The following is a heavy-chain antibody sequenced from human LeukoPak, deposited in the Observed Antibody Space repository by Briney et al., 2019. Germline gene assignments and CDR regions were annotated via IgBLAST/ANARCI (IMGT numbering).Heavy chain of an antibody. CDR1: GGSISSYY. Sequence: SETLSLTCTVSGGSISSYYWSWIRQPPGKGLEWIGYIYYSGSTNYNPSLKSRVTISVDTSKNQFPLKLSSVTAADTAVYYCARLPYYYGSGSVDYWGQGTLVTVSS. D-gene: IGHD3-10*01. CDR3: ARLPYYYGSGSVDY. J-gene: IGHJ4*02. CDR2: IYYSGST. V-gene: IGHV4-59*08.